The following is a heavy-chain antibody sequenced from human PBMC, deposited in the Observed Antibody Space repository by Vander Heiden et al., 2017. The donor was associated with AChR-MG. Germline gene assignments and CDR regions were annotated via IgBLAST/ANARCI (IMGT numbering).Heavy chain of an antibody. D-gene: IGHD3-10*01. V-gene: IGHV4-59*01. CDR3: ARSSGLYGSDSFSNYFDY. CDR2: IYYSGST. J-gene: IGHJ4*02. CDR1: GGSISNYY. Sequence: QVQLQESGPGLVKPSETLSLTCPVSGGSISNYYWSWIRQPPGKGLEWIGYIYYSGSTNYNPSLKSRVTISLDTSKNQFSLNLSSATAADTAVYYCARSSGLYGSDSFSNYFDYWGQGTLVTVSS.